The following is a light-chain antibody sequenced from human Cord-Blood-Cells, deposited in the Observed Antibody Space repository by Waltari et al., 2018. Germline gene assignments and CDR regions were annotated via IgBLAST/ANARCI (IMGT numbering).Light chain of an antibody. CDR1: SSDVGGYNY. V-gene: IGLV2-11*01. CDR2: DVS. J-gene: IGLJ1*01. Sequence: QSALTQPRSVSGSPRQSVTISCTRTSSDVGGYNYVSWYQQHPGTAPKLMIYDVSKRPSGVPDRFSGSKSGNTASLTISGLQAEDEADYYCCSYAGSYTYVFGTGTKVTVL. CDR3: CSYAGSYTYV.